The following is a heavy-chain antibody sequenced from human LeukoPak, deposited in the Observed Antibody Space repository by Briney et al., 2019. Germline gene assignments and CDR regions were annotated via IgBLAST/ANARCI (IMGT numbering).Heavy chain of an antibody. CDR1: GGSISSSSYY. J-gene: IGHJ4*02. Sequence: SETLSLTCTVSGGSISSSSYYWGWIRQPPGEGLEWIGSIYYSGSTYYNPSLKSRVTISVDTSKNQFSLKLSSVTAADTAVYYCARDRTIAAAGTIWGQGTLVTVSS. V-gene: IGHV4-39*07. CDR3: ARDRTIAAAGTI. D-gene: IGHD6-13*01. CDR2: IYYSGST.